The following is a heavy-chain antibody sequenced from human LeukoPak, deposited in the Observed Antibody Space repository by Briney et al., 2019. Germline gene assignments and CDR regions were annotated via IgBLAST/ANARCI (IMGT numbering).Heavy chain of an antibody. CDR2: INPNSGGT. D-gene: IGHD1-7*01. CDR1: GYTFTGYY. Sequence: ASVNVSCKASGYTFTGYYMHWVRQAPGQGLEWMGWINPNSGGTNYAQKFQGRVTMTRDTSISTAYMELSRLRSDDTAVYYCARARRTGTTYYYYMDVWGKGTTVTVSS. CDR3: ARARRTGTTYYYYMDV. J-gene: IGHJ6*03. V-gene: IGHV1-2*02.